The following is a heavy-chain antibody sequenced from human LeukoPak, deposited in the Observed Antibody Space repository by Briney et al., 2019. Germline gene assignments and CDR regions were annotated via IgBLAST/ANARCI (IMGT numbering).Heavy chain of an antibody. CDR1: GGSICSYY. CDR2: IYYSGST. CDR3: ASLYCSSTSCYDY. Sequence: SETLSLTCTVSGGSICSYYWSWIRQPPGKGLEWIGYIYYSGSTNYNPSLKSRVTISVDTSKNQFSLKLSSVTAADTAVYYCASLYCSSTSCYDYWGQGTLVTVSS. J-gene: IGHJ4*02. D-gene: IGHD2-2*01. V-gene: IGHV4-59*01.